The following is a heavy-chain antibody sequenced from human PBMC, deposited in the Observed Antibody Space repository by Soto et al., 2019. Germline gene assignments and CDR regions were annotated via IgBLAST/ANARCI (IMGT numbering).Heavy chain of an antibody. CDR3: ANYQPITQPRPYFDY. CDR2: ISSSGVST. CDR1: GFTFSSYA. V-gene: IGHV3-23*01. J-gene: IGHJ4*02. D-gene: IGHD3-10*01. Sequence: EVQLLESGGDLIQPGGSLRLSCAASGFTFSSYAMSWVRQAPGKGLGWVSAISSSGVSTFYADSVKGRFTISRDNSRNTQYLQMNSLRAEDTAIYYFANYQPITQPRPYFDYWGQGTLVNVSS.